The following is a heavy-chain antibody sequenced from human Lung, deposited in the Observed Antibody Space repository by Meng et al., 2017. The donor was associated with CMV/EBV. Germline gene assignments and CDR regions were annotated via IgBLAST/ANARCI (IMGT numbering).Heavy chain of an antibody. CDR1: GYTFTNYY. J-gene: IGHJ5*02. Sequence: ASVKVSCKASGYTFTNYYMHWVRQAPGQGLEWIGIINPSGGSTNYAQKFQGRVTMTRDTSTSTVYMELSSLRSEDTAMYYCARAPWAYCTKTSCYGFDPWGQGTQVXVSS. D-gene: IGHD2-2*01. V-gene: IGHV1-46*01. CDR3: ARAPWAYCTKTSCYGFDP. CDR2: INPSGGST.